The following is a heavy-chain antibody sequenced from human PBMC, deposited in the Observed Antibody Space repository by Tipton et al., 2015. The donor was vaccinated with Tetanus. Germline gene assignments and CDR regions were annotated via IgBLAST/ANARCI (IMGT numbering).Heavy chain of an antibody. Sequence: LSCTVSGDSISFYYWSWIRQPPGKGLEWIGYIYYSGNTKYNPSLKSRVTMSVDTSKNQFSLNLTSVTPADTAVYYCARDLRRYQQNNWFDPWGQGTLVTVPS. J-gene: IGHJ5*02. CDR2: IYYSGNT. V-gene: IGHV4-59*01. CDR1: GDSISFYY. CDR3: ARDLRRYQQNNWFDP. D-gene: IGHD2-2*01.